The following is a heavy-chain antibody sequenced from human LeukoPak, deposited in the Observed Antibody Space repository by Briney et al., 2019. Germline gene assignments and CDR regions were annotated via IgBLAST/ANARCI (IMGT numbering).Heavy chain of an antibody. D-gene: IGHD1-1*01. J-gene: IGHJ4*02. CDR3: ARGGTTFEH. CDR1: GFSFSVSW. V-gene: IGHV3-7*01. CDR2: IKYDGIEK. Sequence: GGSLRLSCAASGFSFSVSWMSWIRQAPGKGLEWVANIKYDGIEKYYVDSVKGRFAISRDNAKNSLYLQMNSLTAEDTAVYYCARGGTTFEHWGQGTLVTVSS.